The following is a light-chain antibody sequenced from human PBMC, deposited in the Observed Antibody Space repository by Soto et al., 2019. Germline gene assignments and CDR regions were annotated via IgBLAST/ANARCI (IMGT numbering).Light chain of an antibody. V-gene: IGKV1-39*01. Sequence: DIQMTQSPSSLSASVGDRVTITCRASQSISSYLNWYQQKPGKAPKLLIYAASSLQSGVPSRFSGSGSGTDFTFTISSLQPEDIATYYCQQHDNIPLTFGGGTKVDIK. CDR2: AAS. J-gene: IGKJ4*01. CDR1: QSISSY. CDR3: QQHDNIPLT.